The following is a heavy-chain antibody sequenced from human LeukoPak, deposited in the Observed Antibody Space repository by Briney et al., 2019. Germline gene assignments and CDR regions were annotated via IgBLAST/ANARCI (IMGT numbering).Heavy chain of an antibody. V-gene: IGHV5-51*01. Sequence: GECLKISCKGSGYSFTTYFIGWVRQMPGKGLEWVGVINPGDSHTIYSPSFQGQVTISADRSISTAYLQWSSLKASDTAVYYCTYYYYDSSGYILFDYWGQGTLVTVSS. CDR2: INPGDSHT. J-gene: IGHJ4*02. CDR3: TYYYYDSSGYILFDY. CDR1: GYSFTTYF. D-gene: IGHD3-22*01.